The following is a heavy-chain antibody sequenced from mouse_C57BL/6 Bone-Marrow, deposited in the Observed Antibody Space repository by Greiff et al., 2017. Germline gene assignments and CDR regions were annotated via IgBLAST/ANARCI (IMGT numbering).Heavy chain of an antibody. V-gene: IGHV14-2*01. CDR2: IDPEDGGT. CDR1: GFNITDYY. Sequence: VHVQQSGPELVKPGASVKLSCTASGFNITDYYMNWVKQRTEKGLEWIGRIDPEDGGTKYAQKFKGKATLTVDKSSNTAYLQLSSLTSEDTAVYYWARCAMDYWGQGTSVTVSS. CDR3: ARCAMDY. J-gene: IGHJ4*01.